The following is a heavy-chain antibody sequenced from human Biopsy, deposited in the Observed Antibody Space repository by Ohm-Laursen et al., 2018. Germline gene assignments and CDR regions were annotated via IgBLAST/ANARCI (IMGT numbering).Heavy chain of an antibody. J-gene: IGHJ6*02. Sequence: TLSLTCAVYGESFNGCYWSWIRQTPGKGLEWIGEINHSGRTNYNPSLKSRVTISVDTSKNQFSLKVRSVTAADTAVYYCVRGVDYYDPYHYYALGVWGQGTTVTVSS. D-gene: IGHD3-22*01. V-gene: IGHV4-34*01. CDR3: VRGVDYYDPYHYYALGV. CDR1: GESFNGCY. CDR2: INHSGRT.